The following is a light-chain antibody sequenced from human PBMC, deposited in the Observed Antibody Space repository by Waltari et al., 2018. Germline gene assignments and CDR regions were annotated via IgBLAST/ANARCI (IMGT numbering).Light chain of an antibody. V-gene: IGKV1-33*01. CDR1: QDITKS. CDR3: QQYARVPLS. Sequence: DIQMTQSPSPLSASVGDRVSITCQASQDITKSLNWFQQKPGEAPKVLIYDVSSLRTGVPSRFSGSGSGTHFTFTITSLQPEDIGTYFCQQYARVPLSFGGGTKVEIK. CDR2: DVS. J-gene: IGKJ4*01.